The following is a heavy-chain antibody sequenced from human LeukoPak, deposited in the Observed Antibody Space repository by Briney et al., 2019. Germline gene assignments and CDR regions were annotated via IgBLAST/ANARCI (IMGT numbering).Heavy chain of an antibody. CDR3: ARLGYSSSWYWGLDY. D-gene: IGHD6-13*01. Sequence: PSETLSLTCAVYGGSFSGYYWSWIRQPPGKGLEWIGEINHSGSTNYNPSLKSRVTISVDTSKNQFSLKLSSVPAADTAVYYCARLGYSSSWYWGLDYWGQGTLVTVSS. CDR2: INHSGST. CDR1: GGSFSGYY. V-gene: IGHV4-34*01. J-gene: IGHJ4*02.